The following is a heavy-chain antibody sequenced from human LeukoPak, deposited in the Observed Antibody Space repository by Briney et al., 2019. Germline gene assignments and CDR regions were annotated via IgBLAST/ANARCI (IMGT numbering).Heavy chain of an antibody. J-gene: IGHJ6*03. D-gene: IGHD3-10*01. CDR2: INPNSGGT. Sequence: ASVKVSCKASGYTFTGYYMHWVRQAPGQGLEWMGWINPNSGGTNYAQKFQGWVTMTRDTSISTAYMELSRLRSDDTAVYYCARDLTRITMVRGVERYYYYYMDVWGKGTTVTVSS. V-gene: IGHV1-2*04. CDR3: ARDLTRITMVRGVERYYYYYMDV. CDR1: GYTFTGYY.